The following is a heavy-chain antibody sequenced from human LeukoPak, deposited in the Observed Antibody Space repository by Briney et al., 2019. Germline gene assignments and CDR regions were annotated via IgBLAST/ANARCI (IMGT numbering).Heavy chain of an antibody. Sequence: GASVKVSCKASGYTFTGYYMHWVRQAPGQGLEWMGWINPNSGGTNYAQKFQGRVTMTRDTSISTAYMELSRLRSDDTAVYYCARDSHCSGGSCYSGYYYGMDVWGQGTTVTVSS. D-gene: IGHD2-15*01. CDR1: GYTFTGYY. J-gene: IGHJ6*02. CDR2: INPNSGGT. V-gene: IGHV1-2*02. CDR3: ARDSHCSGGSCYSGYYYGMDV.